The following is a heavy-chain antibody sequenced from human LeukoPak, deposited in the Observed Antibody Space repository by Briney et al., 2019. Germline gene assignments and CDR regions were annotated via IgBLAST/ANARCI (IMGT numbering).Heavy chain of an antibody. Sequence: SSETLSLTCTVSGGSISSYYWSWLRQPPGKGLEWIGYIYYSGSTNYNPSLKSRVTISVDTSKNQFSLKLSSVTAADTAVYYCARNPPKQGFWFVPWGQGTLVTVSS. V-gene: IGHV4-59*01. D-gene: IGHD6-13*01. CDR1: GGSISSYY. J-gene: IGHJ5*02. CDR3: ARNPPKQGFWFVP. CDR2: IYYSGST.